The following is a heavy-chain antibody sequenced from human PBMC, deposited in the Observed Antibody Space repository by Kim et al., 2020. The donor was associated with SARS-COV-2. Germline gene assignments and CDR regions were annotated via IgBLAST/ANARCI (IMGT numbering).Heavy chain of an antibody. J-gene: IGHJ4*01. CDR3: ARSARENDISYFDY. Sequence: SETLSLTCTVSGGSISSSSYYWGWIRQPPGKGLEWIGSIYYSGSTYYNPSLKSRVTISVDTSKNQFSLKLSSVTAADTAVYYCARSARENDISYFDYWG. CDR2: IYYSGST. CDR1: GGSISSSSYY. V-gene: IGHV4-39*07. D-gene: IGHD3-9*01.